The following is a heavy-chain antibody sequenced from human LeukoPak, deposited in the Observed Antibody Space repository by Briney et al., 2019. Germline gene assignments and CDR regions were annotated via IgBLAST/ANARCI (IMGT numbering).Heavy chain of an antibody. J-gene: IGHJ6*02. CDR1: GGSISSGDYY. V-gene: IGHV4-30-2*01. D-gene: IGHD1-26*01. Sequence: SETLSLTCTVSGGSISSGDYYWSWIRQHPGKGLEWIGYIYHSGSTYYNPSLKSRVTISVDRSKNQFSLKLSSVTAADTAVYYCARGGLYGMDVWGQGTTVTVSS. CDR2: IYHSGST. CDR3: ARGGLYGMDV.